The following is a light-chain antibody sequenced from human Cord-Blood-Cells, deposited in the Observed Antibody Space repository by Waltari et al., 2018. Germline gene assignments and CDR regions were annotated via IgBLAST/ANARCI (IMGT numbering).Light chain of an antibody. J-gene: IGKJ4*01. Sequence: DIQMTQSPSSLSASVGDRVTITCQASQDISNYLNWYQQKPGKVPKLLIYDASNLETGVPSRFSGSGSGTDFTFTISSLQPEDIATYYCQQYDNLPVFGGGTKVEIK. CDR1: QDISNY. CDR3: QQYDNLPV. V-gene: IGKV1-33*01. CDR2: DAS.